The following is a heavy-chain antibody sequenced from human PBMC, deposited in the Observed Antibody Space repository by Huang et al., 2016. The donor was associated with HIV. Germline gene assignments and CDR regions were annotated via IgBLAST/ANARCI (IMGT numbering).Heavy chain of an antibody. D-gene: IGHD3-16*01. CDR1: GASFCTYF. CDR2: IKHGGPS. J-gene: IGHJ6*02. Sequence: QVRLEQWGEGSLKHSETLSLTCAVYGASFCTYFWSCVRQSPDKRLTWIGEIKHGGPSNSNPAFKGRVVMSFDTPKSQVSLTLRAMSAADSSIYYCARLPTPSYYDTWSISPVEEDFFYFNLDLWGRGTPVTVS. CDR3: ARLPTPSYYDTWSISPVEEDFFYFNLDL. V-gene: IGHV4-34*02.